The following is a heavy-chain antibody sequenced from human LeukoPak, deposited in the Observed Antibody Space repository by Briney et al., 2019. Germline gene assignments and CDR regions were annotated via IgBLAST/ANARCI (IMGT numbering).Heavy chain of an antibody. CDR1: GFTFTSSA. D-gene: IGHD3-10*01. Sequence: GASVKVSCKASGFTFTSSAMQWVRQARGQRLEWIGWIVVGSGNTNYAQKFQERVTITRDMSTSTAYMELSSLRSEDTAVYYCAAVLSVRGVIMAYNWFDPRGQGTLVTVSS. CDR2: IVVGSGNT. V-gene: IGHV1-58*02. J-gene: IGHJ5*02. CDR3: AAVLSVRGVIMAYNWFDP.